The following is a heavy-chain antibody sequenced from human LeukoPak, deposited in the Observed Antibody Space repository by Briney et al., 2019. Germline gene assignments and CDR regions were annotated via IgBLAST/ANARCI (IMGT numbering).Heavy chain of an antibody. J-gene: IGHJ4*02. D-gene: IGHD2-2*01. V-gene: IGHV3-33*01. CDR1: GFSFSGYG. Sequence: PGRSLRLSCATSGFSFSGYGMHWVRQAPGKGLEWVAVIWFDGSTKYYVDSVKGRFTISRDNSKNTLYLQMNSLRAEDTALYYCARDALPAAMAYYFDYSGQGTLVTVSS. CDR3: ARDALPAAMAYYFDY. CDR2: IWFDGSTK.